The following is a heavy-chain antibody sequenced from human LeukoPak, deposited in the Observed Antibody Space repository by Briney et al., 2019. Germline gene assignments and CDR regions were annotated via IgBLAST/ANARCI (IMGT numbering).Heavy chain of an antibody. J-gene: IGHJ4*02. V-gene: IGHV3-11*04. CDR1: GFTFSDYQ. CDR2: IGSSGNTI. CDR3: ARESLRDDYGDYQGY. Sequence: GGSLRLSCVASGFTFSDYQMSWIRQAPGKGLEWVSYIGSSGNTIYYADSVKGRFTISRDNAKNSLYLQMNSLRAADTAVYYCARESLRDDYGDYQGYWGQGTLVTVSS. D-gene: IGHD4-17*01.